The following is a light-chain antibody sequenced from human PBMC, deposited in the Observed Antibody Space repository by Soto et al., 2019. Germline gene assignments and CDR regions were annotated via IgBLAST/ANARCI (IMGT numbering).Light chain of an antibody. J-gene: IGLJ2*01. Sequence: QSVLTQPPSACGTPGQRVTISCSGSSSNIGRSYVFWYKQLPGTAPRLLIYRNNQRPSGVPDRFAGSKSGTGASLAISGLRSDDEAVYYCAAWDDSLSGVDFGGGTKVTVL. CDR2: RNN. CDR1: SSNIGRSY. V-gene: IGLV1-47*01. CDR3: AAWDDSLSGVD.